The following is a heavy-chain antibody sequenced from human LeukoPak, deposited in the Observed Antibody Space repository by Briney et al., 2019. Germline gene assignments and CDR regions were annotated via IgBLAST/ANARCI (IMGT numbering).Heavy chain of an antibody. CDR1: GFTFTNAW. CDR2: ISSSGSTI. D-gene: IGHD5-18*01. Sequence: GGSLRLSCAASGFTFTNAWMSWVRQAPGKGLEWVSYISSSGSTIYYADSVKGRFTISRDNAKNSLYLQMNSLRAEDTAVYYCARDHRVGYSYGYAFDIWGQGTMVTVSS. CDR3: ARDHRVGYSYGYAFDI. J-gene: IGHJ3*02. V-gene: IGHV3-11*01.